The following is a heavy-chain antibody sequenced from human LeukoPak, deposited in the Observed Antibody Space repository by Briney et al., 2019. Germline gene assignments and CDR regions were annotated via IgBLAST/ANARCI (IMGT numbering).Heavy chain of an antibody. CDR1: RFTFSSYV. CDR2: ISGSGGST. CDR3: AKGGPNDY. Sequence: GGSLRLSCAASRFTFSSYVMSWVRQAPGKGLEWVSTISGSGGSTYYADSVKGRFTISRDNSKNTVYLQMNSLRDEDTAVYYCAKGGPNDYWGQGTLVTVSS. J-gene: IGHJ4*02. D-gene: IGHD3-16*01. V-gene: IGHV3-23*01.